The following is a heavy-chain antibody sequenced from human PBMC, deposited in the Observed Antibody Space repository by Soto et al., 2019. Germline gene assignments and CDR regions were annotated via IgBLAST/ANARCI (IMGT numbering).Heavy chain of an antibody. D-gene: IGHD6-13*01. CDR1: GFSLSTSGMC. CDR2: IDWDDDK. CDR3: ARTTIAGSSMPYYYYGMDV. Sequence: GSGLAGEPTQTLTLTCTFSGFSLSTSGMCVSWIRQPPGKALEWLALIDWDDDKYYSTSLKTRLTISKDTSKNQVVLTMTNMDPVDTATYYCARTTIAGSSMPYYYYGMDVWGQGTTVTVSS. J-gene: IGHJ6*02. V-gene: IGHV2-70*01.